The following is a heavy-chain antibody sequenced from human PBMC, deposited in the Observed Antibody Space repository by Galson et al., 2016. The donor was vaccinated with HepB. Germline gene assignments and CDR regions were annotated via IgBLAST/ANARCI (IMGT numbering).Heavy chain of an antibody. CDR2: MDQGGST. V-gene: IGHV4-4*02. J-gene: IGHJ4*02. D-gene: IGHD4-17*01. Sequence: SETLSLTCGVSGDSISSLKWRSWVRQPPGKGLEWIGEMDQGGSTNYNPSLTSRVNISVDKSKNQFSLNVSSVTAAATAVYYCARVVQYGNYADYWGQGTLVTVSS. CDR1: GDSISSLKW. CDR3: ARVVQYGNYADY.